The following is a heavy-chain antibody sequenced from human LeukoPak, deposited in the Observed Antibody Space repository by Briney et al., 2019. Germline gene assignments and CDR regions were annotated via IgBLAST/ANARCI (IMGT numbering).Heavy chain of an antibody. CDR2: INPNSGGT. D-gene: IGHD6-6*01. V-gene: IGHV1-2*02. CDR3: ARERWFGAARPVDY. CDR1: GYTFTGYY. J-gene: IGHJ4*02. Sequence: ASVKVSCKASGYTFTGYYMHWVRQAHGQGLEWMGWINPNSGGTNYAQKFQGRVTMTRDTFISTAYMELSRLRSDDTAVYYCARERWFGAARPVDYWGQGTLVTVSS.